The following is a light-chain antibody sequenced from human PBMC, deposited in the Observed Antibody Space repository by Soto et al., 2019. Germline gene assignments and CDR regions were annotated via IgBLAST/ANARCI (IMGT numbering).Light chain of an antibody. CDR1: QDFSSW. V-gene: IGKV1D-12*01. CDR3: QQANSFPLT. Sequence: DIQMTQSPLSVSASVGDRVTITCRASQDFSSWLVWYQQKPGEAPKLLIYGASTLHSGVPSRFSGSGSGTDFTLTISSLQPEDFATYYCQQANSFPLTFSGGTKVEIK. CDR2: GAS. J-gene: IGKJ4*01.